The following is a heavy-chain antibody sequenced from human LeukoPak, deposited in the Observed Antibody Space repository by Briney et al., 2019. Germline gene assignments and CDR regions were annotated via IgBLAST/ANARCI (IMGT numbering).Heavy chain of an antibody. Sequence: GGSLRLSCAASGCTYSTYSMNWVRQAPGKGLEWVSYIGGSGSIIYYADSVKGRFTISRDNAKNSLYLQMNSLRDEDTAVYYCARKPYGVNSYFFDYWGQGTLVTVSS. CDR1: GCTYSTYS. CDR2: IGGSGSII. J-gene: IGHJ4*02. V-gene: IGHV3-48*02. CDR3: ARKPYGVNSYFFDY. D-gene: IGHD4-23*01.